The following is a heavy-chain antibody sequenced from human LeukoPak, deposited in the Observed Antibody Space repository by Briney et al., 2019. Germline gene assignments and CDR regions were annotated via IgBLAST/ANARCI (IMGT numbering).Heavy chain of an antibody. V-gene: IGHV4-4*07. J-gene: IGHJ4*02. CDR1: GGSISSYH. Sequence: SETLSLTCSVSGGSISSYHWSWLRQPAGKGLEWIGHIYTSGNTNYNPSLKSRVTISLDKSKNQFSLTLSSVTAAHTAEYYCARFTRDGFDFWGQGTLVTVSS. CDR2: IYTSGNT. CDR3: ARFTRDGFDF. D-gene: IGHD2-2*01.